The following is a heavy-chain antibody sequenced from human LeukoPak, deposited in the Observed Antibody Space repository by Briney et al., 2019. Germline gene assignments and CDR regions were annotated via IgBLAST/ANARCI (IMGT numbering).Heavy chain of an antibody. V-gene: IGHV3-23*01. CDR1: GFTFSSYA. CDR3: AKMVDGTGSFYYYYGMDV. D-gene: IGHD3-10*01. CDR2: ISGSGGST. J-gene: IGHJ6*02. Sequence: GGSLRLSCAASGFTFSSYAMSWVRQAPGKGLEWVSAISGSGGSTYYADSVEGRFTISRDSSKNTLYLQMNSLRAEDTAVYYCAKMVDGTGSFYYYYGMDVWGQGTTVTVSS.